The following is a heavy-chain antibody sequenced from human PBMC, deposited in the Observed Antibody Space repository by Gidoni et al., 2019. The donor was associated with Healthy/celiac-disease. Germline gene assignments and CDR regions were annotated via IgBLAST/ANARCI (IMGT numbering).Heavy chain of an antibody. V-gene: IGHV3-49*05. Sequence: EVQLVESGGGLVRPGRALRLCCTASGCLLGDSAMSWFRQAPGKGLEWVGFIRSKAYGGTTESAASVKGRFTISSDDSKSIAYLKMNSLKTEDTAVYYCTREASDIVATAFDYWGQGTLVTVSS. D-gene: IGHD5-12*01. CDR1: GCLLGDSA. CDR3: TREASDIVATAFDY. J-gene: IGHJ4*02. CDR2: IRSKAYGGTT.